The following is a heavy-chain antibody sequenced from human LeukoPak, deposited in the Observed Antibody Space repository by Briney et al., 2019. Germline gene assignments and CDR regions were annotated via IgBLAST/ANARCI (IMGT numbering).Heavy chain of an antibody. CDR2: IIPIFGTA. CDR3: ASTPRARLSGGSSRGPNAFDI. D-gene: IGHD2-2*01. Sequence: ASVKVSCKASGGTFSSYAISWARQAPGQGLEWMGGIIPIFGTANYAQKFQGRVTITADESTSTAYMELSSLRSEDTAVYYCASTPRARLSGGSSRGPNAFDIWGQGTMVTVSS. V-gene: IGHV1-69*01. CDR1: GGTFSSYA. J-gene: IGHJ3*02.